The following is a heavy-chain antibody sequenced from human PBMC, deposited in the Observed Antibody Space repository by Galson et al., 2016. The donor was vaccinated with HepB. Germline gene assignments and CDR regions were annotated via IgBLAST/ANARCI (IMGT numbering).Heavy chain of an antibody. D-gene: IGHD2/OR15-2a*01. CDR2: VYYSGST. CDR3: ARHVAYCNCFEF. Sequence: SETLSLTCAVSGGSVNSSSYYWGWLRQPPGKGLEWIGSVYYSGSTYYNTSLESRVTISVDTSKNQFSLKLSSVAAADTAVYYCARHVAYCNCFEFWGQGALVTVSS. CDR1: GGSVNSSSYY. V-gene: IGHV4-39*01. J-gene: IGHJ4*02.